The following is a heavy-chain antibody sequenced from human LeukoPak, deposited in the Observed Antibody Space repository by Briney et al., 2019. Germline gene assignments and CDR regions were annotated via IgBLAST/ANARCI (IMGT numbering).Heavy chain of an antibody. CDR2: IWYDGSNE. V-gene: IGHV3-33*01. CDR1: GFTFSSYG. D-gene: IGHD6-13*01. CDR3: ARDQAAAGPFDY. J-gene: IGHJ4*02. Sequence: GGSLRLSCAASGFTFSSYGMHWVRQAPGKGREGVAVIWYDGSNEYYADSVKGRFTISRGNSKNTLYLQMTSLRAEDTAVYYCARDQAAAGPFDYWGQGTLVTVSS.